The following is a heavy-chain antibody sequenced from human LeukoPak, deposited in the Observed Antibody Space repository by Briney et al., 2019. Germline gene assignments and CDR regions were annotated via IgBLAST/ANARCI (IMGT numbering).Heavy chain of an antibody. D-gene: IGHD5-18*01. CDR3: AKLSNTAMARTHVDY. V-gene: IGHV3-23*01. CDR1: GFTFSSYA. J-gene: IGHJ4*02. CDR2: ISGSSGST. Sequence: GGSLRLSCAASGFTFSSYAMSWVRQAPGKGLEWVSAISGSSGSTYYADSVKGRFTISRDNSKNTLYLQMNSLRAEDTAVYYCAKLSNTAMARTHVDYWGQGTLVTVSS.